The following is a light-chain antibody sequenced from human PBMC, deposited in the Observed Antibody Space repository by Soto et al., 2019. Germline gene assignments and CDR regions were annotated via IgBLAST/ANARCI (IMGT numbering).Light chain of an antibody. CDR1: QSISSY. J-gene: IGKJ4*01. CDR3: QQSYSTPPLT. CDR2: AAS. Sequence: DIQMTQSPSSLSASVGDRVTITCRASQSISSYLNWYQQKPGKDPKLLIYAASSLQTGVPSRFSGSGSGTDFTLTISSLQPEDFATYYCQQSYSTPPLTFGGGTKVEIK. V-gene: IGKV1-39*01.